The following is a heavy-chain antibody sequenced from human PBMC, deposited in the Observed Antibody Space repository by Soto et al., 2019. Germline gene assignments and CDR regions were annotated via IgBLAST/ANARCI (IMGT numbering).Heavy chain of an antibody. D-gene: IGHD2-15*01. CDR1: GFTFSSYA. V-gene: IGHV3-23*01. Sequence: EVQLLESGGGLVQPGGSLRLSCAASGFTFSSYAMSWVRQAPGKGLEWVSAISGSGGSTYYADSVKGRFTIPRDNSKNTLNLQMNSLRAEDTAVYYCAKKAGVVVAATDYWGQGTLVTVSS. CDR2: ISGSGGST. J-gene: IGHJ4*02. CDR3: AKKAGVVVAATDY.